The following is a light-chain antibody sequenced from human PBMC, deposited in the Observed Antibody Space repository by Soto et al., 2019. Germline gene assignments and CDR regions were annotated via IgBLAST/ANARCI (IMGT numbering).Light chain of an antibody. CDR1: QSISSY. CDR3: GQRTKWPPYT. V-gene: IGKV3-11*01. CDR2: DSS. J-gene: IGKJ2*01. Sequence: EIVLTQSPATLSLSPGERATLSCGASQSISSYLAWYHQKPGQAPRLLIYDSSTRATGIPARFSGSGSATAFILPISSLEPEDFVVYYCGQRTKWPPYTFGQGTKLEIK.